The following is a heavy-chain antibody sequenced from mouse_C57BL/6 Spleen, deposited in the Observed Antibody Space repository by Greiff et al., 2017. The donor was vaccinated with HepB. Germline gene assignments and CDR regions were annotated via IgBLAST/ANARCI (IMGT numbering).Heavy chain of an antibody. CDR1: GYTFTSYW. V-gene: IGHV1-50*01. CDR2: IDPSDSYT. Sequence: QVQLQQPGAELVKPGASVKLSCKASGYTFTSYWMQWVKQRPGQGLEWIGEIDPSDSYTNYNQKFKGKATLTVDTSSSTAYMQLSSLTSEDSAVYYCARSPYYGSSRAWFAYWGQGTLVTVSA. J-gene: IGHJ3*01. CDR3: ARSPYYGSSRAWFAY. D-gene: IGHD1-1*01.